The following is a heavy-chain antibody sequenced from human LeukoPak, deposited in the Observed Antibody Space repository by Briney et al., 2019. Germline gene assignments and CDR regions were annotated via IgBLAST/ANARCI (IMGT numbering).Heavy chain of an antibody. CDR2: IEQDGSEK. V-gene: IGHV3-7*01. Sequence: GGSLRLSCAASGFSFTTSWMSWVRQAPGEGLEWVASIEQDGSEKYYVDSVKGRFTISRDNAKNSLFLRMNSLRAEDTAVYYCAKGHTSLAPGGQGALVTVSS. J-gene: IGHJ4*02. D-gene: IGHD5-18*01. CDR3: AKGHTSLAP. CDR1: GFSFTTSW.